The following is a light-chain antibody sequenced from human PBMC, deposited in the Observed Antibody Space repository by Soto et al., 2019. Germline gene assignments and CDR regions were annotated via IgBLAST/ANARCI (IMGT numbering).Light chain of an antibody. CDR2: GDT. V-gene: IGLV1-40*01. J-gene: IGLJ2*01. Sequence: QSVLTQPPSVSGAPGQRVTIPCTGSSSNIGSFYDVHWYQQLPGTVPKLLIYGDTNRPSGVPDRFSASKSGTSASLAITGLQPEDAADYYCQSYDNSLSHVVFGGGTKLTVL. CDR3: QSYDNSLSHVV. CDR1: SSNIGSFYD.